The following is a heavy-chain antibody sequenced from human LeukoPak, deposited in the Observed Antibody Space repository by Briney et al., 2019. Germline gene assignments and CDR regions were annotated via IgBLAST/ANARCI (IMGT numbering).Heavy chain of an antibody. CDR1: GFTFNDYA. V-gene: IGHV3-23*01. J-gene: IGHJ4*02. CDR2: ITGSGSST. CDR3: ARGSLRCPDY. D-gene: IGHD3-16*01. Sequence: GGSLRLSCAASGFTFNDYAINWVRQAPGKGLEWVSGITGSGSSTYYADSVKGRFTVSRDNSKNTLYLQMHNLRADDTAVYYCARGSLRCPDYWGQGTLVAVSS.